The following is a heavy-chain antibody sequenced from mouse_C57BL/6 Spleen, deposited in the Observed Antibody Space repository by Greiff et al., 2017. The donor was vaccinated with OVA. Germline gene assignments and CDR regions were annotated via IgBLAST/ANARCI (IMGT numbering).Heavy chain of an antibody. V-gene: IGHV1-85*01. D-gene: IGHD4-1*01. Sequence: QVQLQQSGPELVKPGASVKLSCKASGYTFTSYDINWVKQRPGQGLEWIGWIYPRDGSTKYNEKFKGKATLTVATSSSTAYMELHSLTSEDSAVYFGAKGNWAGAMDYWGQGTSVTVSS. CDR3: AKGNWAGAMDY. J-gene: IGHJ4*01. CDR1: GYTFTSYD. CDR2: IYPRDGST.